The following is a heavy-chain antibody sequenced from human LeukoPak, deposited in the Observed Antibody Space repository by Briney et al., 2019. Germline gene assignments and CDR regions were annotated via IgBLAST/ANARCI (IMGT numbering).Heavy chain of an antibody. Sequence: ASMKVSCKVSGYTLTAFSMHWVRQAPGKGLEWMGGFDSENGETIYAQKFQGRVTMTEDTSTDTAYMELSSLRSEDTALYYCTSLLADLQGYYFDYWGQGTLVTVSS. CDR1: GYTLTAFS. V-gene: IGHV1-24*01. CDR2: FDSENGET. CDR3: TSLLADLQGYYFDY. J-gene: IGHJ4*02. D-gene: IGHD6-19*01.